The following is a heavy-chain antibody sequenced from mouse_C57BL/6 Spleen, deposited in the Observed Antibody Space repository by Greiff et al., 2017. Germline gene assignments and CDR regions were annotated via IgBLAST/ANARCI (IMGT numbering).Heavy chain of an antibody. CDR3: AREGNYVGFAY. Sequence: EVMLVESGGDLVKPGGSLKLSCAASGFTFSSYGMSWVRQTPDKRLEWVATISSGGSYTYYPDSVKGRFTISRDNAKNTLYLQVSSLKSEDTAMYYCAREGNYVGFAYWGQGTLVTVS. V-gene: IGHV5-6*02. D-gene: IGHD2-1*01. J-gene: IGHJ3*01. CDR2: ISSGGSYT. CDR1: GFTFSSYG.